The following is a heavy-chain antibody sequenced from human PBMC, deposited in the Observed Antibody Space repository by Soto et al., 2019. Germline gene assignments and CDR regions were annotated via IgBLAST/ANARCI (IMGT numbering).Heavy chain of an antibody. V-gene: IGHV1-2*02. Sequence: QVQLVQSGTEVTKPGASVKVSCQASGYSISAYYIHWVRQAPGQGLEWMGWIDPKNGGTVSAQKIHGRLPMTRATSISTVYMELSGLTSDDTALYYCGRDDYGIFPYWGQGSLVTVSS. CDR3: GRDDYGIFPY. J-gene: IGHJ4*02. CDR1: GYSISAYY. CDR2: IDPKNGGT. D-gene: IGHD3-10*01.